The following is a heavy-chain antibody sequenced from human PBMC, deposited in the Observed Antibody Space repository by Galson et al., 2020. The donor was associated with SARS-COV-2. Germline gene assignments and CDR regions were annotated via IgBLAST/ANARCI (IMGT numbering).Heavy chain of an antibody. CDR1: GYTFTSYG. V-gene: IGHV1-18*01. Sequence: ASVKVPCKASGYTFTSYGISWVRQAPGQRLEWMGWISDYNDNTKYAQKLQGRVTMTTDTSTATAYMELRSLRSDDTAVFYCARTDTIEHYYGSWTEPLVDYWGQGTLVTVAS. D-gene: IGHD3-10*01. CDR2: ISDYNDNT. CDR3: ARTDTIEHYYGSWTEPLVDY. J-gene: IGHJ4*02.